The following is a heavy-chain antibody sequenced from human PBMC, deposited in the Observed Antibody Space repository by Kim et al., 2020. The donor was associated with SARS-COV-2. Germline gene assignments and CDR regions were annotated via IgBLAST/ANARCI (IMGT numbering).Heavy chain of an antibody. J-gene: IGHJ5*02. Sequence: VKGRYTISRDNAKNSLCLQMNSLRAEDTALYYCASRYCSSTTCYRPTAFDHWGQGTLVTVSS. D-gene: IGHD2-2*01. V-gene: IGHV3-11*06. CDR3: ASRYCSSTTCYRPTAFDH.